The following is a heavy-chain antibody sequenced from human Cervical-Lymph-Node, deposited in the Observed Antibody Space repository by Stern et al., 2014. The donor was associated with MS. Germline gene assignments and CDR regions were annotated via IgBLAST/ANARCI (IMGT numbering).Heavy chain of an antibody. J-gene: IGHJ4*02. V-gene: IGHV5-51*03. Sequence: EVQLVESGAELKEPGESLKISCKTSGYNFINYWIAWVRQVPGKGLEWIGIIYPGDYDIRYSPSFQGHVTMSVDKSKTTAYLQWKSLKASDTAVYYCARWSVACDYWGQGALITVSS. CDR3: ARWSVACDY. D-gene: IGHD2-21*01. CDR1: GYNFINYW. CDR2: IYPGDYDI.